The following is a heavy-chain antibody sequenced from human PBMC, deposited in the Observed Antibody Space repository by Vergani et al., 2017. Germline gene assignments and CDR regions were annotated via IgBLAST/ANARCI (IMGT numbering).Heavy chain of an antibody. CDR1: GFTFSSYA. CDR2: ISASGGST. V-gene: IGHV3-23*01. J-gene: IGHJ4*02. D-gene: IGHD5-18*01. CDR3: AKAGSLMRVQLFPFFDY. Sequence: EVQLLESGGGLVQPGGSLRLSCAASGFTFSSYAMSWVRQAPGKGLEWVSAISASGGSTYCADSVKGRFTISRDNSKNTLYLQMNSLRAEDTAVYYCAKAGSLMRVQLFPFFDYWGQGTLVTVSS.